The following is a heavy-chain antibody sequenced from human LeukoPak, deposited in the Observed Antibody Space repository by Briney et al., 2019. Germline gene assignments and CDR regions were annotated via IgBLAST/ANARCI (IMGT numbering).Heavy chain of an antibody. CDR2: IRFDGSNK. V-gene: IGHV3-30*02. D-gene: IGHD2-2*01. J-gene: IGHJ3*02. CDR3: AALQSYCSRTSCYGADASHM. Sequence: PGGSLRLSCVTSGFTFSNYGMHWVRQAPGKGLEWVAFIRFDGSNKYYADSVKGRFTISRDNAKNTVYLQMNSLRAEDTAVYYCAALQSYCSRTSCYGADASHMWGQGTMVTVSS. CDR1: GFTFSNYG.